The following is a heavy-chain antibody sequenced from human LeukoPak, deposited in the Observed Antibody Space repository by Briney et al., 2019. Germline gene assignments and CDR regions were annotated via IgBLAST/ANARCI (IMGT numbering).Heavy chain of an antibody. CDR1: GFTCSNYA. Sequence: GGSLRLSCAASGFTCSNYAMSWVRQAPGKGLEWVSAISGSGGSTDYADSVKGRFTISRDNSKNTLFLQMNSLRAEDTAVYYCANRGGNPKGSFDYWGQGTLVTVSS. CDR3: ANRGGNPKGSFDY. J-gene: IGHJ4*02. CDR2: ISGSGGST. V-gene: IGHV3-23*01. D-gene: IGHD4-23*01.